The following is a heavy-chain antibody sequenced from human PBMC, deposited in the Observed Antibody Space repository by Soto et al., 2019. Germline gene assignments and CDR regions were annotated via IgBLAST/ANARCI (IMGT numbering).Heavy chain of an antibody. CDR1: GFTFSSYA. J-gene: IGHJ4*02. CDR3: AKVLHYYDSRTI. V-gene: IGHV3-23*01. D-gene: IGHD3-22*01. Sequence: GGSLRLSCAASGFTFSSYAMSWVRQAPGKGLEWVSAISGSGGSTYYADSVEGRFTISRDNSKNTLYLQMNSLRAEDTAVYYCAKVLHYYDSRTIWGQGTLVTVSS. CDR2: ISGSGGST.